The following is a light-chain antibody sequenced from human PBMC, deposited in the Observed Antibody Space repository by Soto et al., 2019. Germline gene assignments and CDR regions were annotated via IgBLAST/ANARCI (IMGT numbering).Light chain of an antibody. CDR3: CSYAGSYTLV. CDR2: DVS. V-gene: IGLV2-11*01. Sequence: QSVLTQPRSVSGSPGQSVTISCTGTSSDVGGYNYVSWYQQHPGKAPKLMIYDVSKRPSGVPDRFSGSKSGNTASLTISGLQAEDEADYYCCSYAGSYTLVFGTGTKVTVI. J-gene: IGLJ1*01. CDR1: SSDVGGYNY.